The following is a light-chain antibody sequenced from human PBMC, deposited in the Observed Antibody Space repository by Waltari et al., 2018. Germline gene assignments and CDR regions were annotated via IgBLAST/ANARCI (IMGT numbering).Light chain of an antibody. V-gene: IGKV1-39*01. CDR1: QTINNY. J-gene: IGKJ4*01. CDR3: QQSFSSPWVT. Sequence: IQMTQSPSSLSASVGDRVTITCRASQTINNYLNWYQQKPGKAPKLLIYAASSLQSGVPSRVSGSGSGTYFSLTISSLQPEDFATYYCQQSFSSPWVTFGVGTKVEIE. CDR2: AAS.